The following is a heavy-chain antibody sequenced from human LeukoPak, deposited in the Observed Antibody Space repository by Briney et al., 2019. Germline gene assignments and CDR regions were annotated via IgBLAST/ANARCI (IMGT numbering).Heavy chain of an antibody. Sequence: GGSLRLSCAASGFTFSSYAMSWVRQAPGKGLEWVSAISGSGGSTYYADSVKGRFTISRDNSKNTLYLQMNSLRAEDTAVYYCAKIPGHYYDSSGYYYCWGQGTLVTVSS. J-gene: IGHJ4*02. V-gene: IGHV3-23*01. CDR3: AKIPGHYYDSSGYYYC. CDR2: ISGSGGST. CDR1: GFTFSSYA. D-gene: IGHD3-22*01.